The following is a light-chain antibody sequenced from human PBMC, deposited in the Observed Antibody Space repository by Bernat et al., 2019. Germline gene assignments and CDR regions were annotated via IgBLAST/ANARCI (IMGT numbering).Light chain of an antibody. Sequence: QSALTQPASVSGSPGQSITISCTGTSSDVGSYNLVSWYQQHPGKAPKLMIYEVSKRPSGVPNRFSGSKSGNMASLTISGLQAEDEADYYCCSYAGSSTFVVFGGGTKLTVL. V-gene: IGLV2-23*02. CDR1: SSDVGSYNL. CDR3: CSYAGSSTFVV. J-gene: IGLJ2*01. CDR2: EVS.